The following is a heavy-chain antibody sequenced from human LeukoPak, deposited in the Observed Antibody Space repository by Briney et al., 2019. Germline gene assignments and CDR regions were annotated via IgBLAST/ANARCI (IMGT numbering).Heavy chain of an antibody. CDR3: ARDPLGRQGQNWFDP. J-gene: IGHJ5*02. V-gene: IGHV3-23*01. CDR2: ISGSGGST. CDR1: GCTFSSYA. Sequence: GGSLRLSCAASGCTFSSYAMSWVRQAPGKGLEWVSAISGSGGSTYYADSVKGRFTISRDNSKNTLYLQMNSLRAEDTAVYYCARDPLGRQGQNWFDPWGQGTLVTVFS. D-gene: IGHD3-10*01.